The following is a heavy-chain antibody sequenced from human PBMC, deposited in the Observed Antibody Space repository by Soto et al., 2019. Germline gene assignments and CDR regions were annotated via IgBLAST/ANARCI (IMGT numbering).Heavy chain of an antibody. CDR1: GGSISSGDYY. D-gene: IGHD4-17*01. Sequence: SETLSLTCTVSGGSISSGDYYWSWIRQPPGKGMEWIGYIYYSGNTYYNPSLKSRVTISVDTSENQFSLNLNSVTAADTAVYYCARGMTTVTTFDYWGQGTLVTVSS. CDR2: IYYSGNT. CDR3: ARGMTTVTTFDY. J-gene: IGHJ4*02. V-gene: IGHV4-30-4*01.